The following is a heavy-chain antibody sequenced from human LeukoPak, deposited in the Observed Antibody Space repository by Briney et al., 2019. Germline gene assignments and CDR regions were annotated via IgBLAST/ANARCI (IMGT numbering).Heavy chain of an antibody. Sequence: GGSLRLSCAASKFTFSTYRMNWVRQAPGKGLEWVSYISTGGSPIYYADSVKGRFTISRDNAKNSLYLQMSSLRAEDTAVYYCAQTSGYWGQGTLVTVSS. J-gene: IGHJ4*02. V-gene: IGHV3-48*01. CDR1: KFTFSTYR. CDR2: ISTGGSPI. CDR3: AQTSGY.